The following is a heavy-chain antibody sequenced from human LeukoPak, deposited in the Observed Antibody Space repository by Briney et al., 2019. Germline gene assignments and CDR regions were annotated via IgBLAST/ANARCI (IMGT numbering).Heavy chain of an antibody. V-gene: IGHV3-30*02. D-gene: IGHD3-10*01. Sequence: PGGSLRLSCAASGFTFSSYGMHWVRQATGNVLEWVASIRYDGSNIYYADSVKGRFTISIDNSKNTLYLQMNSLRAEDTAVYYCAKDQAHRGITLVRGVPSRPYYMDVWGKGTTVTISS. CDR2: IRYDGSNI. CDR3: AKDQAHRGITLVRGVPSRPYYMDV. J-gene: IGHJ6*03. CDR1: GFTFSSYG.